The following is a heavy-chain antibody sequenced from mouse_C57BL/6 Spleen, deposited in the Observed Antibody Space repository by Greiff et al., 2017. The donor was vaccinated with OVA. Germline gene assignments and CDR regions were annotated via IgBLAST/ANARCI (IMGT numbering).Heavy chain of an antibody. D-gene: IGHD1-1*01. CDR2: IDPSDSET. CDR1: GYTFTSYW. CDR3: ARAGYGSAWFAY. Sequence: VQLQQPGAELVRPGSSVKLSCKASGYTFTSYWMHWVKQRPIQGLEWIGNIDPSDSETHYNQKFKDKATLTVDKSSSTAYMQLSSLTSEDSAVYYCARAGYGSAWFAYWGQGTLVTVSA. V-gene: IGHV1-52*01. J-gene: IGHJ3*01.